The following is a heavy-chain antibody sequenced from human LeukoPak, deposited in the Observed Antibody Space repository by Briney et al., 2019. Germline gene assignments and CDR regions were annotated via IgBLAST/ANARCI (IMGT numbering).Heavy chain of an antibody. CDR2: IKQDGSEK. CDR1: GFTFSSYW. CDR3: AREYCSSTSCYAGLYYFDY. J-gene: IGHJ4*02. V-gene: IGHV3-7*01. Sequence: GGSLRLSCAASGFTFSSYWMSWVRQAPGKGLERVANIKQDGSEKYYVDSVKGRFTISRDNAKNSLYLQMNSLRAEDTAVYYCAREYCSSTSCYAGLYYFDYWGQGTLVTVSS. D-gene: IGHD2-2*01.